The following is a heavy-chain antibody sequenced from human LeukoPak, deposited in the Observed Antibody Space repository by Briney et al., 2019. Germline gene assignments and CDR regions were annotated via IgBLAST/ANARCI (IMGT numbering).Heavy chain of an antibody. V-gene: IGHV3-30*02. CDR3: ASASVYSGYADSGYTDSDY. Sequence: PGGSLRLSCAASGFTFSSYGMHWVRQVPGKGLEWVAFIQYDGSNKYYADSVKGRFTISRDNSKNTLYLQMNSLRAEDTAVYYCASASVYSGYADSGYTDSDYWGQGTLVTVSS. D-gene: IGHD5-12*01. J-gene: IGHJ4*02. CDR2: IQYDGSNK. CDR1: GFTFSSYG.